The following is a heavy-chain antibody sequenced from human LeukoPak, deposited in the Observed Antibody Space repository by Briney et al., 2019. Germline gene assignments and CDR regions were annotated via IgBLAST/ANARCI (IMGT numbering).Heavy chain of an antibody. D-gene: IGHD2-15*01. CDR1: GFTFSDYY. CDR2: ISSSGSTI. J-gene: IGHJ4*02. Sequence: PGGSLRLSCAASGFTFSDYYMSWIRQAPGKGLEWVSYISSSGSTIYYADSVKGRFTISRDNAKNSLYLQMDSLRAEDTAVYYCASTEDTCSFDYWGQGTLVTVSS. CDR3: ASTEDTCSFDY. V-gene: IGHV3-11*01.